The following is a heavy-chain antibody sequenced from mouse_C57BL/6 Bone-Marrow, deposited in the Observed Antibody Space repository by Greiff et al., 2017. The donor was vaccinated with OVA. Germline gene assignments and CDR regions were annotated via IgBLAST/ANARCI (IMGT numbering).Heavy chain of an antibody. CDR3: ARGGVGFAY. J-gene: IGHJ3*01. CDR2: ISDGDSYT. D-gene: IGHD1-3*01. V-gene: IGHV5-4*03. Sequence: EVKLVESGGGLVKPGGSLKLSCEASGFTFSSYSMSWVSQTPEKRLAWVATISDGDSYTYYPEHVKGRCTISRDNAKNNLYLQKSHLKSKEIAMYYCARGGVGFAYWGQGTLVTVSA. CDR1: GFTFSSYS.